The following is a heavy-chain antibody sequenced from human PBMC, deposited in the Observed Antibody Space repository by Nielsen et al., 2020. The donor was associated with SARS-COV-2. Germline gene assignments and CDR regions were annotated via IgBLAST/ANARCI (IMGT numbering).Heavy chain of an antibody. D-gene: IGHD2-2*01. J-gene: IGHJ3*02. Sequence: LSLTCAASGFTFSSYSMNWVRQAPGKGLEWVSSISSSSYIYYADSVKGRFTISRDNAKNSLYLQMNSLRAEDTAVYYCARTSFTPDAFDIWGQGTMVTVSS. CDR2: ISSSSYI. CDR1: GFTFSSYS. V-gene: IGHV3-21*01. CDR3: ARTSFTPDAFDI.